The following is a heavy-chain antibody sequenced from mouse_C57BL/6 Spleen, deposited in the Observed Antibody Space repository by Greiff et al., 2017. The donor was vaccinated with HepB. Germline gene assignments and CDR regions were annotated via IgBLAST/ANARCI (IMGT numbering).Heavy chain of an antibody. CDR3: ARSEAWVTTRVYYAMDY. D-gene: IGHD2-2*01. CDR2: IYPGNGDT. CDR1: GYTFTSYN. Sequence: LQESGAELVRPGASVKMSCKASGYTFTSYNMHWVKQTPRQGLEWIGAIYPGNGDTSYNQKFKGKATLTVDKSSSTAYMQLSSLTSEDSAVYFCARSEAWVTTRVYYAMDYWGQGTSVTVSS. V-gene: IGHV1-12*01. J-gene: IGHJ4*01.